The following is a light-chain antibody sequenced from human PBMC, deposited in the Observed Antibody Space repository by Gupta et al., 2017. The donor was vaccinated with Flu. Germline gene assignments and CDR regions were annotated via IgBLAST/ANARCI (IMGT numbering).Light chain of an antibody. J-gene: IGLJ3*02. CDR3: CSYVTSNTWV. V-gene: IGLV2-23*01. CDR1: SSDVGSYDL. CDR2: EGS. Sequence: QSALTQPASVSGSPGQSITISCRGTSSDVGSYDLVSWYQHHPGKAPKLVIYEGSKRPSGVSERFSGSKSGNTASLTVSGLQAEDEADYFCCSYVTSNTWVFGGGTKLTVL.